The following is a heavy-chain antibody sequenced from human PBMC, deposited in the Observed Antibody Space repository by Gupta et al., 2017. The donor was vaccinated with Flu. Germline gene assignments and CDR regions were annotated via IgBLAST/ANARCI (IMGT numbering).Heavy chain of an antibody. D-gene: IGHD1-7*01. CDR2: ISGSGTDT. J-gene: IGHJ4*02. Sequence: EVQVLESGGGLVQPGGSLRLSCTASGFTFRNYAINWVRQAPGKGLEWVSTISGSGTDTYYADSVEGRFTISRDNAENTVFLQVDSLRAEDTAVYFCARGRRNRMAGTTYFDYWGQGTLVTVSS. CDR3: ARGRRNRMAGTTYFDY. CDR1: GFTFRNYA. V-gene: IGHV3-23*01.